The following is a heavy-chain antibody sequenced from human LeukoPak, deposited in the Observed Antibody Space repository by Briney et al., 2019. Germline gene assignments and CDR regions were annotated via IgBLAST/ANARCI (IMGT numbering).Heavy chain of an antibody. J-gene: IGHJ1*01. V-gene: IGHV1-69*05. CDR1: GGTFSSYA. Sequence: SVKVSCKASGGTFSSYAISWVRQAPGQGLEWMGRIIPIFGTANYAQKFQGRVTITTDESTSTAYMELSSLRSEDTAVYYCARDEHYDRGDYYGDQHWGQGTLVTVSS. CDR3: ARDEHYDRGDYYGDQH. D-gene: IGHD3-22*01. CDR2: IIPIFGTA.